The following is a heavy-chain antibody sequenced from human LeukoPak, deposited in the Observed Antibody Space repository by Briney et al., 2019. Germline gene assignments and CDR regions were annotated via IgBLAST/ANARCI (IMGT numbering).Heavy chain of an antibody. Sequence: GRSLRLSCAASGFTFSSYAMHWVRQAPGKGLEWVAVISYDGSNKYYADSVKGRFTISRDNSKNTLYLQMNGLRAEDTAVYYCARDGVGVDYWGQGTLVTVSS. V-gene: IGHV3-30*01. CDR3: ARDGVGVDY. CDR2: ISYDGSNK. J-gene: IGHJ4*02. D-gene: IGHD2-8*01. CDR1: GFTFSSYA.